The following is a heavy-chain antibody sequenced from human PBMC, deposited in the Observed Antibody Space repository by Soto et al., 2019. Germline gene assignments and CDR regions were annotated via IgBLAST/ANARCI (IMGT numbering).Heavy chain of an antibody. J-gene: IGHJ4*02. V-gene: IGHV4-39*01. Sequence: SETLSLTSTVSGGSISTSAYYWGWIRQPPGRGLEWIGTIYYSGTSYHNPSLKSRVTISVDTSKKQFSLTLTSVTAADTAVYYCASRVEGLYSGNDRYYFDYWGQGTLVTVSS. CDR1: GGSISTSAYY. D-gene: IGHD5-12*01. CDR3: ASRVEGLYSGNDRYYFDY. CDR2: IYYSGTS.